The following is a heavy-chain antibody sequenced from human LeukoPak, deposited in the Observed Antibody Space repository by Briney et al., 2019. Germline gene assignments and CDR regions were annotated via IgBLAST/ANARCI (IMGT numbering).Heavy chain of an antibody. CDR3: ARDKGGMVPFDY. J-gene: IGHJ4*02. CDR2: ISGSGGST. CDR1: GFTFSSYA. Sequence: GGSLRLSCAASGFTFSSYAMSWVRQAPGKGLEWVSAISGSGGSTYYADSVKGRFTISRDNSKDTVYLQMNSLRAEDTAVYFCARDKGGMVPFDYWGQGTLVTVSS. D-gene: IGHD3-10*01. V-gene: IGHV3-23*01.